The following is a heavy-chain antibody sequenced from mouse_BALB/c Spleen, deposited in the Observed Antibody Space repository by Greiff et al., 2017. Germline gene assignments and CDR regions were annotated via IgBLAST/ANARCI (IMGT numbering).Heavy chain of an antibody. CDR3: ARHDSLYAMDY. CDR1: GFAFSSYD. Sequence: EVHLVESGGGLVKPGGSLKLSCAASGFAFSSYDMSWVRQTPEKRLEWVAYISSGGGSTYYPDTVKGRFTISRDNAKNTLYLQMSSLKSEDTAMYYCARHDSLYAMDYWGQGTSVTVSS. CDR2: ISSGGGST. J-gene: IGHJ4*01. V-gene: IGHV5-12-1*01. D-gene: IGHD2-13*01.